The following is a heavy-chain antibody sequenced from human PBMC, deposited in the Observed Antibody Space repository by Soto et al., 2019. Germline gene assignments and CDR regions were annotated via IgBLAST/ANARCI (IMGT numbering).Heavy chain of an antibody. CDR1: GFTFGTYS. CDR3: ARLYYDYV. CDR2: ISYDSDTI. D-gene: IGHD3-3*01. V-gene: IGHV3-48*02. J-gene: IGHJ6*02. Sequence: GALRLSCAGSGFTFGTYSMNWVRQAAGKGLEWIAYISYDSDTIQYADSVKGRFTISRDNAKNSLYLQMNSLRDEDTAVYYCARLYYDYVWGQGTTATVSS.